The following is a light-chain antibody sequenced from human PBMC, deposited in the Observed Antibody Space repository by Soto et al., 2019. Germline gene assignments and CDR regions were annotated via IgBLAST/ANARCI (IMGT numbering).Light chain of an antibody. CDR2: EVS. CDR3: TSHASTSTLVV. Sequence: QSALTQPASVSGSPGQSITISCTGTSSDIGGYNYVSWYQQHPDKAPKLIIYEVSNRPSGVSDRFSASKSGNTASLTISGLQAEDGADYYCTSHASTSTLVVFGGGTKVTVL. J-gene: IGLJ2*01. V-gene: IGLV2-14*01. CDR1: SSDIGGYNY.